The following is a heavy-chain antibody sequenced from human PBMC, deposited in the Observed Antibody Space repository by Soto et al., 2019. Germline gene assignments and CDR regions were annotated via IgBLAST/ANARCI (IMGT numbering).Heavy chain of an antibody. CDR3: ARAGQQLLRRSWFDP. CDR2: VSYRGST. J-gene: IGHJ5*02. Sequence: PSETLSLTCTVSGGSISDYFWNWIRQPPGKGLEWIGYVSYRGSTNYNPSLKSRVTMTVDTSKNQFSLRVSSVTAADTAVYFCARAGQQLLRRSWFDPWGQGTLVTVSS. V-gene: IGHV4-59*01. CDR1: GGSISDYF. D-gene: IGHD1-26*01.